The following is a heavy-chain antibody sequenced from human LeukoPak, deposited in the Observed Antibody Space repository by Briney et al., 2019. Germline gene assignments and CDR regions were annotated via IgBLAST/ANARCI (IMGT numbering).Heavy chain of an antibody. CDR2: IRSKTYGETT. Sequence: GGSLRLSCTASGFTFGGFAMSWFRQAPGRGLEWVGFIRSKTYGETTEYAASVKGRFTISRDDSKSIAYLQMNSLKTEDTAVYFCASFCGGDCFSTASYWGQGTLVTVSS. V-gene: IGHV3-49*03. CDR3: ASFCGGDCFSTASY. D-gene: IGHD2-21*02. CDR1: GFTFGGFA. J-gene: IGHJ4*02.